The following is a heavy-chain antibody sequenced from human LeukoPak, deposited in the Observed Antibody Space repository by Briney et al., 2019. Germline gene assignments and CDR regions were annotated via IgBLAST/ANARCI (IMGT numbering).Heavy chain of an antibody. CDR1: GLTFSSQT. CDR3: TRDGGATTDFDY. J-gene: IGHJ4*02. Sequence: PGGSLRLSCATSGLTFSSQTMHWHRQAPGKGLEWVAVISQDGNIKKKADSVEGRFTISRDNSKNTLYLQMDSLRVEDTGVYYCTRDGGATTDFDYWGQGTLVTVSS. V-gene: IGHV3-30-3*01. CDR2: ISQDGNIK. D-gene: IGHD3-16*01.